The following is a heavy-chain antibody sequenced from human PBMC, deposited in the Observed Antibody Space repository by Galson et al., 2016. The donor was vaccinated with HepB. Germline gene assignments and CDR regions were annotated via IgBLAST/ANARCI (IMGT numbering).Heavy chain of an antibody. J-gene: IGHJ4*02. CDR2: TRNRARSYTT. CDR1: GFIFRDYY. CDR3: TRTGLGDFDY. V-gene: IGHV3-72*01. Sequence: SLRLSCAATGFIFRDYYMDWVRQAPGKGPEWVGRTRNRARSYTTDYVASVKGRFTISRDNSKSSVYLHMDGLKPEDTAIYYCTRTGLGDFDYWGRGTLVTVSS.